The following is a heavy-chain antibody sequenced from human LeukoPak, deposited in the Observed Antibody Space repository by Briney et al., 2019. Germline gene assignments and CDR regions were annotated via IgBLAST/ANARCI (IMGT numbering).Heavy chain of an antibody. CDR1: GFTVSSNY. CDR3: ARQEKYCSSTSCYPYYYYYMDV. Sequence: PGGSLRLSCAASGFTVSSNYMSWVRQAPGEGLEWVSVIYSGGSTYYADSVKGRFTISRDNSKNTLYLQMNSLRAEDTAVYYCARQEKYCSSTSCYPYYYYYMDVWGKGTTVTVSS. CDR2: IYSGGST. D-gene: IGHD2-2*01. V-gene: IGHV3-66*02. J-gene: IGHJ6*03.